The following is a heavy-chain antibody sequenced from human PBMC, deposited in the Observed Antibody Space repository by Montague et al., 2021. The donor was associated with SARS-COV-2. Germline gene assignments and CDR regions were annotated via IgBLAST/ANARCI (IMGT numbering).Heavy chain of an antibody. J-gene: IGHJ6*03. CDR3: ARPRDGVVPSPILGVGPYYSYYYMDV. V-gene: IGHV4-34*01. Sequence: SETLSLTCAVHGTSFSGYYWNWIRQPPGKGLERIGEINHGGSTKXSPSLKSRLTISADTSKNQFSLKLTSVAAADTAVYYCARPRDGVVPSPILGVGPYYSYYYMDVWGRGTTVTVSS. CDR2: INHGGST. D-gene: IGHD3-10*01. CDR1: GTSFSGYY.